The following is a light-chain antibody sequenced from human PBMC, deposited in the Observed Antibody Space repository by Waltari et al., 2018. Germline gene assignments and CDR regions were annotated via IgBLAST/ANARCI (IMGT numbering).Light chain of an antibody. V-gene: IGLV3-21*04. CDR3: QVWDTDSDQAV. CDR2: YDT. Sequence: SYVLTQPPSVSVAPGGTARLTRGGYDIGITSVHWYQQRPGQAPLLVIYYDTNRPSGIPERFSASNSGNTATLTISRVEAGDEADYYCQVWDTDSDQAVFGGGTKLTVL. CDR1: DIGITS. J-gene: IGLJ3*02.